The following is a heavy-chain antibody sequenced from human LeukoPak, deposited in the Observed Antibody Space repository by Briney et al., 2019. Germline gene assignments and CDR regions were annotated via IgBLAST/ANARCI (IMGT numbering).Heavy chain of an antibody. D-gene: IGHD1-26*01. CDR3: ARGVGAPTVFEP. Sequence: ASVKVSCKASGYTFTSYDINWVRQATGQGLEWMGWMNPNSGNTGYAQKFQGRVTMTRNTSISTAYMELSSLRSGDTAVYYCARGVGAPTVFEPWGQGTLVTVSS. CDR2: MNPNSGNT. V-gene: IGHV1-8*01. J-gene: IGHJ5*02. CDR1: GYTFTSYD.